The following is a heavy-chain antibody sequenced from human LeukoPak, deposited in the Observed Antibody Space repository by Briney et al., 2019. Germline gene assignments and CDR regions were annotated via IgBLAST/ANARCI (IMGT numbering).Heavy chain of an antibody. Sequence: ASVKVSCKASGYTFTGYYMHWVRQAPGQGLEWMGWINPNSGGTNYAQKFQGRVTMTRDTSISTAYMELSRLRSDDTAVYYCARGVAAAGIDPVYYYYYMDVWGKGTTVTVSS. CDR3: ARGVAAAGIDPVYYYYYMDV. D-gene: IGHD6-13*01. CDR2: INPNSGGT. J-gene: IGHJ6*03. V-gene: IGHV1-2*02. CDR1: GYTFTGYY.